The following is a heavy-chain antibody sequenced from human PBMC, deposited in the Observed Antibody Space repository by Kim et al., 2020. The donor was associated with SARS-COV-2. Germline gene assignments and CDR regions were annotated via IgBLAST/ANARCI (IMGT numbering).Heavy chain of an antibody. J-gene: IGHJ4*02. CDR3: ARDPKLWFGEFDY. CDR2: IIPIFGTA. D-gene: IGHD3-10*01. Sequence: ASVKVSCKASGGTFNNYAINWVRQAPGQGLEWMGGIIPIFGTANYAQKFQGRVTITADESTSTAYMELSSLRSEDTAVYYCARDPKLWFGEFDYWGQGTLVTVSS. V-gene: IGHV1-69*13. CDR1: GGTFNNYA.